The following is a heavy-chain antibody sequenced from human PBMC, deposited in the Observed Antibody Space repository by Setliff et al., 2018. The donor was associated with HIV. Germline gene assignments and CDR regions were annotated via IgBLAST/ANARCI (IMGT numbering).Heavy chain of an antibody. CDR3: AREIYGGNSRPFDY. Sequence: SETLSLTCSVSGGSISSYYWSWIRQPPGKGLEWIGYIYYNGNTNYNPSLKSRVTISVDTSKNQLSLKLSSVTAADTAVYYCAREIYGGNSRPFDYWGQGTLVTVSS. CDR2: IYYNGNT. J-gene: IGHJ4*02. CDR1: GGSISSYY. D-gene: IGHD4-17*01. V-gene: IGHV4-59*01.